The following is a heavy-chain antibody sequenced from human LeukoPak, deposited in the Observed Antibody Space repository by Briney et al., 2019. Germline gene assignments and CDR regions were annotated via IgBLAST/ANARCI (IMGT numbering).Heavy chain of an antibody. CDR2: INPSGGST. Sequence: ASVKVSCKASGYTFTGYYMHWVRQAPGQGLEWMGIINPSGGSTSYAQKLQGRVTMTRDTSTSTVYMELSSVRSEDTAVYYCASGQLWFGELDYWGQGTLVTVSS. J-gene: IGHJ4*02. D-gene: IGHD3-10*01. CDR3: ASGQLWFGELDY. V-gene: IGHV1-46*04. CDR1: GYTFTGYY.